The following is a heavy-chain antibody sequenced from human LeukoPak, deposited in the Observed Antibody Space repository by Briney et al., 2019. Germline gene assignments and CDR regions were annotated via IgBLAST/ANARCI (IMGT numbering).Heavy chain of an antibody. CDR2: ISAYNGNT. Sequence: ASVKVSCKASGYTFTSYGISWVRQAPGQGLEWMGWISAYNGNTNYAQKLQGRVTMTTDTSTGTAYMELRSLRSDDAAVYYCARAHYGSGSEDAFDIWGQGTMVTVSP. D-gene: IGHD3-10*01. CDR1: GYTFTSYG. J-gene: IGHJ3*02. V-gene: IGHV1-18*01. CDR3: ARAHYGSGSEDAFDI.